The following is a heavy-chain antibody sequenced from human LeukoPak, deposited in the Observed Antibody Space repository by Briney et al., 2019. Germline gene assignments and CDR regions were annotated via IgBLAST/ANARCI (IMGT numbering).Heavy chain of an antibody. J-gene: IGHJ4*02. Sequence: GAPVKVSCKASGYTFTGYYMHWVRQAPGQGLEWMGIINPSGGSTSYAQKFQGRVTMTRDTSISTAYMELSRLRSDDTAVYYCARMRDYDIDYWGQGTLVTVSS. CDR1: GYTFTGYY. CDR3: ARMRDYDIDY. D-gene: IGHD5-12*01. V-gene: IGHV1-46*01. CDR2: INPSGGST.